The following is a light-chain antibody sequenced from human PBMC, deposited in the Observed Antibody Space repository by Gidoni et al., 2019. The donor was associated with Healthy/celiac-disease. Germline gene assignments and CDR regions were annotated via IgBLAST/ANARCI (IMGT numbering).Light chain of an antibody. Sequence: SYEPTPPPSVSVSPGQTASITCSGDKLGDKYACWYQQKPGQSPVLVIYQDSKRPSGIPERFSGSNSGNTATLTISGTQAMDEADYYCQAWDSSTDVVFGGGTKLTVL. CDR3: QAWDSSTDVV. V-gene: IGLV3-1*01. CDR1: KLGDKY. J-gene: IGLJ2*01. CDR2: QDS.